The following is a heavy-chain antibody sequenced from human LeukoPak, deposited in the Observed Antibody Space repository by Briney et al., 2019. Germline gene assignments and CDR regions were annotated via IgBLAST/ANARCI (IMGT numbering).Heavy chain of an antibody. D-gene: IGHD4-23*01. Sequence: PSQTLSLTCAVYGGAFSSYYWSWIRQPPRKRLEWAGQIDHSGSTNFNPSLKSRVTMSVDTTKKRVPLNLNSVTAADTAVYYCARVLLVTPVAAFDVWGQGTMVAVSS. J-gene: IGHJ3*01. CDR2: IDHSGST. CDR3: ARVLLVTPVAAFDV. CDR1: GGAFSSYY. V-gene: IGHV4-34*01.